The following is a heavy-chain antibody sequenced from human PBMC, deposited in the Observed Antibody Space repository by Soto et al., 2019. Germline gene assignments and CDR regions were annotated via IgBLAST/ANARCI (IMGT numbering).Heavy chain of an antibody. D-gene: IGHD1-26*01. CDR1: GFTFSNYA. V-gene: IGHV3-23*01. CDR2: ITGSAVNT. Sequence: EVHLLDSGGGLVQPGGSLRLSCAASGFTFSNYAMSWVRQAPGKGLEWVSSITGSAVNTFYADSVKGRFTISRDNSKNTLYLQMNNLRAGDTAVYFCAKAVGSQQFDFWGQGNLVTVSS. CDR3: AKAVGSQQFDF. J-gene: IGHJ4*02.